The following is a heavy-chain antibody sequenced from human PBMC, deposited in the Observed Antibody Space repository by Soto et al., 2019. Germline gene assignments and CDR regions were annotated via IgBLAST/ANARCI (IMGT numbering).Heavy chain of an antibody. V-gene: IGHV1-69*12. CDR1: GGTFSSYA. J-gene: IGHJ6*02. CDR3: ATAAGTLNYYYYGMDV. Sequence: QVQLVQSGAEVKKPGSSVKVSCKASGGTFSSYAISWVRQAPGQGLEWMGGIIPIFGTPNYAQKFQGRVTITADESTSTAYMEMSSLRPEDTAVYYGATAAGTLNYYYYGMDVWGQGTTVTVSS. D-gene: IGHD6-13*01. CDR2: IIPIFGTP.